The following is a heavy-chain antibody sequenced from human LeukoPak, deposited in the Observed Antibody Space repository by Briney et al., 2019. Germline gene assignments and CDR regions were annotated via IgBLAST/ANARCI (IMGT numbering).Heavy chain of an antibody. CDR2: IKQDGSEK. CDR1: GFTVSSNY. CDR3: ARDGYGSGPGYYYYGMDV. V-gene: IGHV3-7*01. J-gene: IGHJ6*02. Sequence: GGSLRLSCAASGFTVSSNYMSWVRQAPGKGLEWVANIKQDGSEKYYVDSVKGRFTISRDNAKNSLYLQMNSLRAEDTAVYYCARDGYGSGPGYYYYGMDVWGQGTTVTVSS. D-gene: IGHD3-10*01.